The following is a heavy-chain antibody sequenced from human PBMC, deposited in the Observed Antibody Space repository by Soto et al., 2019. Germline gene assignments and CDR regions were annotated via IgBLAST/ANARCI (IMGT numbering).Heavy chain of an antibody. Sequence: EVQLVESGGGLVQPGGSLRLSCAASGFTFSSYWMSWVRQAPGKGLEWVANIKQDGSGKYYVDSVKGRFTISRDNAKNSLYLQMNSLRAEDTAVYYCARWGTIFGVVIVGQDYWGQGTLVTVSS. J-gene: IGHJ4*02. D-gene: IGHD3-3*01. CDR3: ARWGTIFGVVIVGQDY. CDR1: GFTFSSYW. CDR2: IKQDGSGK. V-gene: IGHV3-7*03.